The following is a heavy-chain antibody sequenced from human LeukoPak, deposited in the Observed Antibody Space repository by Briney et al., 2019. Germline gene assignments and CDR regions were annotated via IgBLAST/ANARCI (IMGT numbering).Heavy chain of an antibody. Sequence: PGGSLRLSCAASGFTFSSYGMHWVRQAPGKGLEWVAVISYDGSNKYYADSVKGRFTISRDNSKNTLYLQMNSLRAEDTAVYYCAKDWGRGHRITMTRWELYGMDVWGQGTTVTVSS. CDR1: GFTFSSYG. V-gene: IGHV3-30*18. CDR3: AKDWGRGHRITMTRWELYGMDV. J-gene: IGHJ6*02. D-gene: IGHD3-22*01. CDR2: ISYDGSNK.